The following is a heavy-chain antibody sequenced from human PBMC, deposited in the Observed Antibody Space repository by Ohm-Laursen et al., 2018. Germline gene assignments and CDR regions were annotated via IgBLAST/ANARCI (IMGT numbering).Heavy chain of an antibody. V-gene: IGHV4-4*07. J-gene: IGHJ6*02. CDR3: ARDPNGLDV. CDR2: VDPSGST. Sequence: TLSLTCSVSGDFISSQYWSWIRQPAGKGLEWIGRVDPSGSTNYNPSLRSRVTMSVDTSKNQLSLKLSSVTAADTALYYCARDPNGLDVWGQGTTVTVSS. CDR1: GDFISSQY.